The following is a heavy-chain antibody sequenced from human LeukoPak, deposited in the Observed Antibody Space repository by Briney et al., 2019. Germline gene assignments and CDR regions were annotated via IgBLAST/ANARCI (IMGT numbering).Heavy chain of an antibody. CDR2: IIPIFGTA. D-gene: IGHD5-18*01. Sequence: ASVKVSCKASGGTFSSYAISWVRQALGQGLEWMGRIIPIFGTANYAQKFQGRVTITTDESTSTAYMELSSLRSEDTAVYYCASQRYSYGVYDAFDIWGQGTMVTVSS. CDR1: GGTFSSYA. J-gene: IGHJ3*02. V-gene: IGHV1-69*05. CDR3: ASQRYSYGVYDAFDI.